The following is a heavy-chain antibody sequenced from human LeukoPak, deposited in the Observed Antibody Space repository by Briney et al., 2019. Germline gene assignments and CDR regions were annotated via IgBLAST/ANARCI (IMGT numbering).Heavy chain of an antibody. CDR2: INTVATYI. CDR1: GFTFTSFS. D-gene: IGHD3-22*01. CDR3: ARLRRNGDSGGFYYYYDY. Sequence: PGGSLRLSCAASGFTFTSFSFNWVRQAPGKGLEWVSSINTVATYIYYADSVRGRFTISRDNAKNSVYLQMDSLRPEDTGVYYCARLRRNGDSGGFYYYYDYWGQGTLVTVSS. J-gene: IGHJ4*02. V-gene: IGHV3-21*01.